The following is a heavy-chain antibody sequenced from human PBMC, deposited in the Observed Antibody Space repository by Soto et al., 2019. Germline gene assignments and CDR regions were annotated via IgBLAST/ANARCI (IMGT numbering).Heavy chain of an antibody. CDR1: GGSFSGCY. V-gene: IGHV4-34*01. CDR3: ARGHYDFWSGNFSLDX. D-gene: IGHD3-3*01. J-gene: IGHJ5*02. CDR2: INHSGST. Sequence: PSETLSLTCAVYGGSFSGCYWSWIRQPPGKGLEWILEINHSGSTNYNPSLKSRVTISVDTSKNQFSLKLSSVTAAYTAVYYCARGHYDFWSGNFSLDXGGQGTLDTVSX.